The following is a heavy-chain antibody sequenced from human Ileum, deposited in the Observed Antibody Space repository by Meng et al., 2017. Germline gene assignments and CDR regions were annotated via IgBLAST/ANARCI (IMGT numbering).Heavy chain of an antibody. V-gene: IGHV4-61*01. D-gene: IGHD7-27*01. CDR2: AST. CDR3: ARDHWGSLDY. Sequence: LGSGPGLVRPSATLPLFCTVSGASVTTSHYQWGWIRQPPGKGLEWIGYASTNYNPSLKSRLTISLDTSKNQVSLKLTSVTAADTAVYYCARDHWGSLDYWGQGILVTVSS. CDR1: GASVTTSHYQ. J-gene: IGHJ4*02.